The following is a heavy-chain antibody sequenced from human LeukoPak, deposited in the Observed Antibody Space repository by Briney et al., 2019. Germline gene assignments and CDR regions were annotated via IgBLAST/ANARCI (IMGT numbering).Heavy chain of an antibody. CDR1: GYTFATYF. CDR3: ARPTYCGSNCYFNFDY. V-gene: IGHV1-2*02. CDR2: IKPNSGVT. J-gene: IGHJ4*02. Sequence: ASVKISCKTSGYTFATYFMHWVRQAPGQGLEWMGYIKPNSGVTNYAQKFRGRVTMTWDTSISTAYIELSGLTSDDTAIYYCARPTYCGSNCYFNFDYWGQGTLVTVSS. D-gene: IGHD2-21*02.